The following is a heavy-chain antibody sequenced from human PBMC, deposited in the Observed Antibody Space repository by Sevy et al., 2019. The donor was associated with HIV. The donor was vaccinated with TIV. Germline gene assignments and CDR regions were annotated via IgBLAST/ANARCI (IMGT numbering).Heavy chain of an antibody. CDR3: AKKMGGGSGMAFLIDY. Sequence: GGSLRLSCAASGFIFSSFAMGWVRQGPRKGLEWISVISASGHYTYYADSVKGRFTISRDNSKNTLFLQMNSLRAEDTAIFYCAKKMGGGSGMAFLIDYWGQGTLVTVSS. J-gene: IGHJ4*02. CDR1: GFIFSSFA. D-gene: IGHD1-20*01. CDR2: ISASGHYT. V-gene: IGHV3-23*01.